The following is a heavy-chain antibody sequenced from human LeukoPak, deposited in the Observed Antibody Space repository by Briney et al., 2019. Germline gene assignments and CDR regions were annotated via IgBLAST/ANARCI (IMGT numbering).Heavy chain of an antibody. Sequence: GGSLRLSCAASGFTFSSYSMNWVRQAPGKGLEWVSSISSSSYIYYADSVKGRFTISRDNAKNSLYLQMNSLRAEDTAVYYCARDRTYDSSGYYAYWGQGTPVTVSS. J-gene: IGHJ4*02. D-gene: IGHD3-22*01. CDR1: GFTFSSYS. CDR2: ISSSSYI. V-gene: IGHV3-21*01. CDR3: ARDRTYDSSGYYAY.